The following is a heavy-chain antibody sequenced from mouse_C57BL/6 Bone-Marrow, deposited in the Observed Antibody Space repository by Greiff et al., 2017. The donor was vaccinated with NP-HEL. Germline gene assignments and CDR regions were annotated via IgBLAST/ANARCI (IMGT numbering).Heavy chain of an antibody. CDR2: ISYDGSN. CDR3: ARGAYGVAY. D-gene: IGHD1-1*01. Sequence: DVKLQESGPGLVKPSQSLSLTCSVTGYSITSGYYWNWIRQFPGNKLEWMGYISYDGSNNYNPSLKNRISITRDTSKNQFFLKLNSVTTEDTATYYCARGAYGVAYWGQGTLVTVSA. J-gene: IGHJ3*01. CDR1: GYSITSGYY. V-gene: IGHV3-6*01.